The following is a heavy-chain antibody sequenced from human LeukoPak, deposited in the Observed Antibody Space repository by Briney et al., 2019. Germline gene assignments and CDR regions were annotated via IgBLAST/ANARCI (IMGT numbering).Heavy chain of an antibody. V-gene: IGHV1-18*01. J-gene: IGHJ4*02. CDR1: GYTFTSYG. CDR2: ISAYNGNT. D-gene: IGHD2-2*02. CDR3: ARDQYCSSTSCYNWVDY. Sequence: ASVKVSCKASGYTFTSYGISWVRQAPGEGLEWMGWISAYNGNTNYAQKIQGRVTMTTDTSTSTAYMELRSLGSGDTAVYYCARDQYCSSTSCYNWVDYWGQGTLVTVSS.